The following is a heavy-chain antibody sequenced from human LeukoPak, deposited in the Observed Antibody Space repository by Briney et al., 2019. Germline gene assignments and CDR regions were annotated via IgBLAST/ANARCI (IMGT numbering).Heavy chain of an antibody. Sequence: SETLSLTCTVSGGSISSSYYYWGWIRQPPGKGLEWIGIVYYSGDTYFNPSLKSRVTMSVDTSKSQFSLKLRSVTAADTAVYYCARDYGDFWFDPWGQGTLVTVSS. CDR1: GGSISSSYYY. J-gene: IGHJ5*02. CDR3: ARDYGDFWFDP. D-gene: IGHD4-17*01. V-gene: IGHV4-39*02. CDR2: VYYSGDT.